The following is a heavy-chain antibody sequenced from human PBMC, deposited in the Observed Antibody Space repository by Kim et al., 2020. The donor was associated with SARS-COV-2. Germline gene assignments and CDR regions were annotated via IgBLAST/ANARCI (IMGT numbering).Heavy chain of an antibody. CDR3: ARDQGGAARPLDY. Sequence: YAQKLQGRVTMTTDTSTRTAYMELRSLRSDDTAVYYCARDQGGAARPLDYWGQGTLVTVSS. D-gene: IGHD6-6*01. V-gene: IGHV1-18*01. J-gene: IGHJ4*02.